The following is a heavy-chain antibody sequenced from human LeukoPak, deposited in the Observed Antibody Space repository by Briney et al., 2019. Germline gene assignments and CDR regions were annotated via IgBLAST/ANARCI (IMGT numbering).Heavy chain of an antibody. D-gene: IGHD2-2*01. CDR3: AKGPQRGAAANYYGMDV. Sequence: GRSLRLSCAASGFTFSSYGMHWVRQTPGKGLEWVALISFDGSIEYYVDSVKGRFTISRDNSKNTLFLQMNSLRPEDTAVYYCAKGPQRGAAANYYGMDVWGQGTTVTVSS. CDR2: ISFDGSIE. CDR1: GFTFSSYG. J-gene: IGHJ6*02. V-gene: IGHV3-30*18.